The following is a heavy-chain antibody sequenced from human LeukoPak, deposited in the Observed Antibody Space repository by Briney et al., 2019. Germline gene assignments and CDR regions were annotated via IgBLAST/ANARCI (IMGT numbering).Heavy chain of an antibody. CDR2: IVGSGGGT. Sequence: PGGSLRLSCAASGFTVSSNYMSWVRQAPGKGLEWVSTIVGSGGGTDCADSVKGRFTISRDNSKNTLYLQMNSLRAEDTAVYYCAKKMPVAGFDYWGQGTLVTVSS. V-gene: IGHV3-23*01. CDR1: GFTVSSNY. D-gene: IGHD6-19*01. J-gene: IGHJ4*02. CDR3: AKKMPVAGFDY.